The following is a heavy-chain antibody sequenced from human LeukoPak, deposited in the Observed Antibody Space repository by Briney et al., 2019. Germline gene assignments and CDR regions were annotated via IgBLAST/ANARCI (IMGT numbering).Heavy chain of an antibody. J-gene: IGHJ4*02. CDR1: GYTFTRYA. Sequence: ASVKVSCKAYGYTFTRYAMNWVRQAPGQGLEWMGWIDTNTGNPTYAQGFTGRFVFSLDTSVSTAYLQISSLKAEDTAVYYCARDIVVATFDYWGQGTLVTVSS. CDR2: IDTNTGNP. V-gene: IGHV7-4-1*02. CDR3: ARDIVVATFDY. D-gene: IGHD3-22*01.